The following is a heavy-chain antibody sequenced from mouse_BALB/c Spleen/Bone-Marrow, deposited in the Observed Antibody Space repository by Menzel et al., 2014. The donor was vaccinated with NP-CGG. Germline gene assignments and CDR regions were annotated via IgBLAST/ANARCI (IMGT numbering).Heavy chain of an antibody. CDR3: ARRAYGGSYGFAY. J-gene: IGHJ3*01. Sequence: QVQLQQPGAELAKPGASVKMSCKASGYTFTSYWMHWVKQRPGQGLEWIGYINPSTGYTEYNQKFKDKATLTADKSSSTAYMQLSSLTSEDSAVYYCARRAYGGSYGFAYWGQGTLVTVSA. V-gene: IGHV1-7*01. D-gene: IGHD1-1*01. CDR1: GYTFTSYW. CDR2: INPSTGYT.